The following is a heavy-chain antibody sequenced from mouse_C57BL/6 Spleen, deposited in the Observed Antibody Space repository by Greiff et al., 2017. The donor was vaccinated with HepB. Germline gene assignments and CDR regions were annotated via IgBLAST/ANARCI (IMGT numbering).Heavy chain of an antibody. D-gene: IGHD3-1*01. CDR2: IDPSDSYT. CDR3: ARLGAPWFAY. V-gene: IGHV1-50*01. Sequence: VQLQQPGAELVKPGASVKLSCKASGYTFTSYWMQWVKQRPGQGLEWIGEIDPSDSYTNYNQKFKGKATLTVDTSSNTAYMHLSSLTSEDSAVYYCARLGAPWFAYWGLGTLVTVSA. CDR1: GYTFTSYW. J-gene: IGHJ3*01.